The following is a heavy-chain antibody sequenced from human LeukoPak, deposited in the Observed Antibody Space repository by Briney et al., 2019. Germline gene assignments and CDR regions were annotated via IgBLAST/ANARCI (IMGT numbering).Heavy chain of an antibody. D-gene: IGHD3-3*01. V-gene: IGHV3-23*01. J-gene: IGHJ4*02. Sequence: GGSLRLSCAASGFTFSSYAMSWVRQAPGKGLEWVSAISGSGGSTYYADSVKGRFTISRDNSKNTLYLQMNSLRAEDTAVSYCAKDPGPYDFWSGYLPYFDYWGQGTLVTVSS. CDR2: ISGSGGST. CDR1: GFTFSSYA. CDR3: AKDPGPYDFWSGYLPYFDY.